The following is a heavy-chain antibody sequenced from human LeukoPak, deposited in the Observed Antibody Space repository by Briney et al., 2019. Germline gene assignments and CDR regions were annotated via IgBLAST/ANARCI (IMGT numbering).Heavy chain of an antibody. J-gene: IGHJ4*02. Sequence: HPGGSLRLSCAGSRFTFSSHAMHWVRRTPGEGLEWLAFISKDGSNGYYADSVKGRFTISRDNSKNTLYLQMNSLRAEDTAVYYCARDGDYGDYVGYFDYWGQGTLVTVSS. CDR3: ARDGDYGDYVGYFDY. CDR2: ISKDGSNG. CDR1: RFTFSSHA. V-gene: IGHV3-30-3*01. D-gene: IGHD4-17*01.